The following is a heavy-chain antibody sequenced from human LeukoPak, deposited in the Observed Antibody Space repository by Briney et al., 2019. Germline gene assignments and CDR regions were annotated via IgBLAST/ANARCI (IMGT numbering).Heavy chain of an antibody. CDR3: ARALYSSSWYLNWFDP. Sequence: ASVKVSCKASGYTFTSYYMHWVRQAPGQGLEWMGIINPSGGSTSYAQKFQGRVTMSRDTSTSTVYMELSSLRSEDTAVYYCARALYSSSWYLNWFDPWGQGTLVTVTS. V-gene: IGHV1-46*01. J-gene: IGHJ5*02. CDR2: INPSGGST. CDR1: GYTFTSYY. D-gene: IGHD6-13*01.